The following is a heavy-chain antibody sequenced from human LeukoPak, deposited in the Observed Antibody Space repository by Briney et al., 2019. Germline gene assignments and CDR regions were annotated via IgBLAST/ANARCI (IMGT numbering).Heavy chain of an antibody. V-gene: IGHV4-39*01. D-gene: IGHD6-19*01. J-gene: IGHJ5*02. CDR2: IYYSGST. CDR3: ARQVAVAESFDP. Sequence: SETLSLTCTVSGGSISSSSYYWGWIRQPPGKGLEWIGSIYYSGSTYYNPSLKSRVTISVDTSKNQFSLKLSSVTAADTAVYYCARQVAVAESFDPWGQGTLVTVSS. CDR1: GGSISSSSYY.